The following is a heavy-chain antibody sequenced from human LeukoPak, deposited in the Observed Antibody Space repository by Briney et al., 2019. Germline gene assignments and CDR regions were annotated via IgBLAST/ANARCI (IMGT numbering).Heavy chain of an antibody. CDR2: IYSGGNK. V-gene: IGHV3-53*01. CDR1: GFTVNNNY. J-gene: IGHJ4*02. Sequence: PGGSLRLSCAASGFTVNNNYMSWVRQAPGKGLEWVLVIYSGGNKYYADSVKGRFTISRDNSKNTLYLQMNSLRAEDTAVYYCARDLAEAPYYWGQGTLVTVSS. CDR3: ARDLAEAPYY.